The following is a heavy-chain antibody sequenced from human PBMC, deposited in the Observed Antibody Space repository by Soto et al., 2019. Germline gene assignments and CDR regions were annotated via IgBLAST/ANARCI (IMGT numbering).Heavy chain of an antibody. V-gene: IGHV4-39*01. CDR3: ARQRYYVFFAAPYYYGMDV. CDR2: IYYSGST. Sequence: PSETLSLTCAVSGGSISSSSYYWGWIRQPPGKGLEWIGSIYYSGSTYYNPSLKSRVTISVDTSKNQFSLKLSSVTAADTAVYNCARQRYYVFFAAPYYYGMDVWGQGTTVTVS. D-gene: IGHD3-3*01. J-gene: IGHJ6*02. CDR1: GGSISSSSYY.